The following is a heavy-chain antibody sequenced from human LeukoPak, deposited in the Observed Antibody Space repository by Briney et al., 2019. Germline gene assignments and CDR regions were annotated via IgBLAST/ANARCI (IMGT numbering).Heavy chain of an antibody. D-gene: IGHD2-2*01. CDR2: IYPGDSDT. J-gene: IGHJ1*01. V-gene: IGHV5-51*01. CDR3: ARHADDCSSTSCAYAEYFQH. CDR1: GCRFTSYW. Sequence: PGEALEISFKGSGCRFTSYWIGWVRPMPGKGLGWMGIIYPGDSDTRYSPSFQGQVTISADKSISTAYLQWSSLKASDTAMYYCARHADDCSSTSCAYAEYFQHWGQGTLVTVSS.